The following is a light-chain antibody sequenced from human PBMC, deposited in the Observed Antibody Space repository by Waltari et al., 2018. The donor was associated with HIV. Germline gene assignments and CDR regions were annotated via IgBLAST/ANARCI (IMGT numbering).Light chain of an antibody. CDR3: HQYGNSPST. J-gene: IGKJ2*01. V-gene: IGKV3-20*01. CDR2: GAS. Sequence: ELLLPPSPGPPSLSPGRQATLPCRASQSVNANFFAWYQQRPGQAPRLLIYGASTRARGIPDRFSGSGSGTDFTLTISRLEPEDFAVYYCHQYGNSPSTFGQGTTLDIK. CDR1: QSVNANF.